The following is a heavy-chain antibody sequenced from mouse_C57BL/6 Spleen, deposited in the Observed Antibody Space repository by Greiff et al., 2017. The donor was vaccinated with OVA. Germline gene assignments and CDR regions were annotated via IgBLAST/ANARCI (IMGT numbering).Heavy chain of an antibody. CDR1: GFSLTSYG. CDR2: IWRGGST. J-gene: IGHJ4*01. Sequence: QVQLQQSGPGLVQPSQSLSITCTVSGFSLTSYGVHWVRQSPGKGLEWLGVIWRGGSTDYNAAFMSRLSITKDNSKSQVFFKMNSLQADDTAIYYCAPTYYGSRDYAMDYWGQGTSVTVSS. D-gene: IGHD1-1*01. V-gene: IGHV2-5*01. CDR3: APTYYGSRDYAMDY.